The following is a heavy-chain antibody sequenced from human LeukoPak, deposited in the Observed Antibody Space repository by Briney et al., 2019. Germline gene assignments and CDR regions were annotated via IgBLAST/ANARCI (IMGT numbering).Heavy chain of an antibody. J-gene: IGHJ4*02. CDR1: GGSITGSSYY. CDR2: RYYSGST. Sequence: SETLSLTCTISGGSITGSSYYWGWIRQSPGKGLEWIGNRYYSGSTYYNSFLKSRVTISIDTSKNHFSLRLTSVTASDTAVYFCTRGSYDVLTGRSTLGEYWGQGTLVAVSS. CDR3: TRGSYDVLTGRSTLGEY. D-gene: IGHD3-9*01. V-gene: IGHV4-39*02.